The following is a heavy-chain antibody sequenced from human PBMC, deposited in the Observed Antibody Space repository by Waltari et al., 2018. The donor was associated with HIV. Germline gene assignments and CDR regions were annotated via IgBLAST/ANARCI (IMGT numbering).Heavy chain of an antibody. D-gene: IGHD5-12*01. Sequence: QLQLVPSGAEVKQPGARARVSCKAAGDDFTSHVISWVRQAPGQGLEWMGWISAFDSNTRYAHKFQDRVTMTADTSTSTSYMELGSLRSDDTAVYYCARDLGVRSGYDLGYWGQGTLVTVSS. CDR1: GDDFTSHV. CDR2: ISAFDSNT. J-gene: IGHJ4*02. CDR3: ARDLGVRSGYDLGY. V-gene: IGHV1-18*01.